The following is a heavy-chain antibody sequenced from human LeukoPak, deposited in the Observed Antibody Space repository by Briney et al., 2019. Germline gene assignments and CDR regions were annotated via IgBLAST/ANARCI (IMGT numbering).Heavy chain of an antibody. CDR2: ISSSGGST. D-gene: IGHD6-19*01. Sequence: GGSLRLSCAASGFTFSSYAMSWVRQAPGKGLEWVSAISSSGGSTYYADSVKGRFTISRDNSKNTLYLQMDSLRAGDTAVYYCAKDRPWIAVAGYYFDYWGQGTLVTVSS. V-gene: IGHV3-23*01. CDR1: GFTFSSYA. CDR3: AKDRPWIAVAGYYFDY. J-gene: IGHJ4*02.